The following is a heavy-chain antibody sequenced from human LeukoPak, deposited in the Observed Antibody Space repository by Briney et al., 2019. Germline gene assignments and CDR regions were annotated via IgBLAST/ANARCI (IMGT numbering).Heavy chain of an antibody. CDR3: ARRTTHYYGSGSYNY. Sequence: SETLSLTSTVSGGSISSSSYYWGWIRQPPGKGLEWIGNIYYSGNTYYSPSLKSRVTISVDTSKNQFSLKLSSVTAADTAVYYCARRTTHYYGSGSYNYWGQGTLVTVSS. CDR2: IYYSGNT. D-gene: IGHD3-10*01. V-gene: IGHV4-39*07. J-gene: IGHJ4*02. CDR1: GGSISSSSYY.